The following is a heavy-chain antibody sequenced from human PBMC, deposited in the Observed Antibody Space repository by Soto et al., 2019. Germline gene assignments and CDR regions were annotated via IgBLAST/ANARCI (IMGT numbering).Heavy chain of an antibody. V-gene: IGHV4-31*03. J-gene: IGHJ4*02. CDR3: ARASIFPLGVRGVIAGDY. D-gene: IGHD3-10*01. Sequence: QVQLQESGPGLVKPSQTLTLTCTVSGGSISSGGYYWSWIRQHPGKGLEWIGYIYYSGSSYYNPSLKSRVTISVDTSKNQFSLKLSSVTAADTAVYYCARASIFPLGVRGVIAGDYWGQGTLVTVSS. CDR2: IYYSGSS. CDR1: GGSISSGGYY.